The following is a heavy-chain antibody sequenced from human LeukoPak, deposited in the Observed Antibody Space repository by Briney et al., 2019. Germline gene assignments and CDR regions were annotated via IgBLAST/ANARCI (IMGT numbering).Heavy chain of an antibody. D-gene: IGHD1-26*01. CDR3: ARLRRASGSYAVVY. Sequence: PSETLSLTCTVSGGSISSYNWSWIRQPPGKGLEWIGYIYYSGSTNYNPSLKSRVTISVDTSKNQFSLKLSSVTAADTAVYYCARLRRASGSYAVVYWGQGTLVTASS. V-gene: IGHV4-59*08. CDR1: GGSISSYN. J-gene: IGHJ4*02. CDR2: IYYSGST.